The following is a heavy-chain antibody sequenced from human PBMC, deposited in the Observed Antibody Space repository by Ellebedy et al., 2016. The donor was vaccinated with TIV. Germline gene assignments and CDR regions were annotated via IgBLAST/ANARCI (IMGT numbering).Heavy chain of an antibody. V-gene: IGHV3-9*01. CDR2: INWNSGSI. CDR1: GFTFDDYA. J-gene: IGHJ4*02. CDR3: AKDRELTGYSSGWYGGGLDY. Sequence: GGSLRLSXAASGFTFDDYAMHWVRQAPGKGLEWVSGINWNSGSIGYADSVKGRFTISRDNAKNSLYLQMNSLRAEDTALYYCAKDRELTGYSSGWYGGGLDYWGQGTLVTVSS. D-gene: IGHD6-19*01.